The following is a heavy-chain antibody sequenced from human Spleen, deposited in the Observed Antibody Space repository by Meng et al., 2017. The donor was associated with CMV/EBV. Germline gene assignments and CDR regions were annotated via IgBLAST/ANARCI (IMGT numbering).Heavy chain of an antibody. CDR3: ARAHQYCSSTSCYPGY. J-gene: IGHJ4*02. CDR2: INPSSGDS. D-gene: IGHD2-2*01. CDR1: GYNFIDYY. V-gene: IGHV1-2*02. Sequence: ASVKVSCKTSGYNFIDYYIHWVRQAPGQGLEWMGWINPSSGDSKSAQKFQGRVTMTRDTSISTAYMELNRLTSDDTAVYFCARAHQYCSSTSCYPGYWGQGTLVTVSS.